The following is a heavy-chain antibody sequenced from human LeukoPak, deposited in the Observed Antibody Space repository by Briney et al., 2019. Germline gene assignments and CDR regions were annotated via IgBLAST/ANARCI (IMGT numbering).Heavy chain of an antibody. CDR3: ARGGFSYWNYLRAFDY. D-gene: IGHD1-7*01. J-gene: IGHJ4*02. CDR2: INHSGST. CDR1: GFTFSSYS. V-gene: IGHV4-34*01. Sequence: PGGSLRLSCAASGFTFSSYSMNWIRQPPGKGLEWIGEINHSGSTNYNPSLKSRVTISVDTSKNQFSLKLSSVTAADTAVYYCARGGFSYWNYLRAFDYWGQGTLVTVSS.